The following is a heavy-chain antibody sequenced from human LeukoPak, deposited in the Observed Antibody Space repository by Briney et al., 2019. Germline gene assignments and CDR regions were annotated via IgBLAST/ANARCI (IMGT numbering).Heavy chain of an antibody. Sequence: GGSLRLSCAASGFTFSSYGMHWVRQAPGKGLEWVAVIWYDGSNKYYADSVKGRFTVSRDNSKNTLYLQMDSLRAEDTAVYYCANNPYYYDSSGTNSDYWGQGTLVTVSS. J-gene: IGHJ4*02. CDR2: IWYDGSNK. CDR3: ANNPYYYDSSGTNSDY. V-gene: IGHV3-30*02. D-gene: IGHD3-22*01. CDR1: GFTFSSYG.